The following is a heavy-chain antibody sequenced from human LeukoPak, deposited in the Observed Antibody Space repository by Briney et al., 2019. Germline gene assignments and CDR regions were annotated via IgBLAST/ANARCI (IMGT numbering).Heavy chain of an antibody. D-gene: IGHD6-13*01. CDR2: ISAYNGNT. V-gene: IGHV1-18*01. J-gene: IGHJ6*02. CDR3: ARDSYSSSWYVDYYYGMDV. CDR1: GDTFKNYH. Sequence: GASVKVSCKVFGDTFKNYHISWVRQAPGQGLEWMGWISAYNGNTNYAQKLQGRVTMTTDTSTSTAYMELRSLRSDDTAVYYCARDSYSSSWYVDYYYGMDVWGQGTTVTDSS.